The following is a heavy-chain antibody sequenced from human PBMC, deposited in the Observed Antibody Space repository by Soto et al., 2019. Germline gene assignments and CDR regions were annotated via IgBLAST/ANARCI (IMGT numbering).Heavy chain of an antibody. Sequence: KPSETLSLTCTVSGGSIFSHYWGWIRQPPGKGLEYIGYIYYSGSTNYNPSLKSRVTISVDMSGEQFSLKLTSVTAADTAVYYCARGHNPGGSTFDIWGQGTSVTVSS. CDR1: GGSIFSHY. D-gene: IGHD3-10*01. J-gene: IGHJ3*02. CDR3: ARGHNPGGSTFDI. CDR2: IYYSGST. V-gene: IGHV4-59*11.